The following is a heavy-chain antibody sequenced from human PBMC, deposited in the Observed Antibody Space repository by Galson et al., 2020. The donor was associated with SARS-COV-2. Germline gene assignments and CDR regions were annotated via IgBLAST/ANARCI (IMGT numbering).Heavy chain of an antibody. CDR2: IYWNDDK. V-gene: IGHV2-5*01. J-gene: IGHJ4*02. Sequence: ESGPTLVKPTQTLTLTCTFSGFSLSTSGVGVGWIRQPPGKALDWLALIYWNDDKRYSPSLKSRLTITKDTSKNQVVLTMTNMDPVDTATYYCAHSPADITIFGVVSTLFDYWGQGTLVTVSS. CDR1: GFSLSTSGVG. CDR3: AHSPADITIFGVVSTLFDY. D-gene: IGHD3-3*01.